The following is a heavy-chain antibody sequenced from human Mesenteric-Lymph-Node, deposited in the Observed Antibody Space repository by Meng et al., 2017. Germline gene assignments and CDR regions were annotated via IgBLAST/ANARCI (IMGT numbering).Heavy chain of an antibody. D-gene: IGHD6-19*01. CDR3: ASRIAVAGTWFDP. CDR1: GGTFSSYA. J-gene: IGHJ5*02. CDR2: MNPNSGNT. V-gene: IGHV1-8*02. Sequence: ASVKVSCKASGGTFSSYAISWVRQATGQGLEWMGWMNPNSGNTGYAQKFQGRVTMTRNTSISTAYMELSSLRSEDTAVYYCASRIAVAGTWFDPWGQGTLVTVSS.